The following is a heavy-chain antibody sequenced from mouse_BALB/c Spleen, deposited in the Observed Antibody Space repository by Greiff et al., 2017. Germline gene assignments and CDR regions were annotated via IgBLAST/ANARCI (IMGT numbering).Heavy chain of an antibody. CDR1: GFTFSSFG. Sequence: EVQLVESGGGLVQPGGSRKLSCAASGFTFSSFGMHWVRQAPEKGLEWVAYISSGSSTIYYADTVKGRFTISRDNPKNTLFLQMTSLRSEDTAMYYCARSIYRYDGGYDYFDYWGQGTTLTVSS. CDR2: ISSGSSTI. D-gene: IGHD2-14*01. V-gene: IGHV5-17*02. CDR3: ARSIYRYDGGYDYFDY. J-gene: IGHJ2*01.